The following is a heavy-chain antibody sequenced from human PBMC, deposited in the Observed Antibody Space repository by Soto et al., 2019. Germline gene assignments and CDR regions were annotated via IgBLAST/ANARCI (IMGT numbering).Heavy chain of an antibody. Sequence: QVHLVQSGAEVKKPGSSVKVSCKASGGNFRSESINWVRQAPGQGPEWMGGIIPFFGTSDYAQKFQGRLRITAKESTTTAYMDLNSLKSEDTAVYYCARGHEFGGNSDDYDIWGQGTMVIVSS. J-gene: IGHJ3*02. CDR1: GGNFRSES. CDR2: IIPFFGTS. V-gene: IGHV1-69*12. D-gene: IGHD3-10*01. CDR3: ARGHEFGGNSDDYDI.